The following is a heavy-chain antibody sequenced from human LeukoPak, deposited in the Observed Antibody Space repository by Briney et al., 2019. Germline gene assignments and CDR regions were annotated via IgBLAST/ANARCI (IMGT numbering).Heavy chain of an antibody. V-gene: IGHV3-23*01. CDR1: GFTFSSYA. D-gene: IGHD6-19*01. J-gene: IGHJ4*02. CDR2: ISGSSGST. CDR3: AKDAMAGTPGARSGYFDY. Sequence: GGSLRLSCAASGFTFSSYAMSWVRQAAGKGLEWVSAISGSSGSTYYADSVKGRFTISRDNSKNTLYLQMNSLRAEDTAVYYCAKDAMAGTPGARSGYFDYWGQGTLVTVSS.